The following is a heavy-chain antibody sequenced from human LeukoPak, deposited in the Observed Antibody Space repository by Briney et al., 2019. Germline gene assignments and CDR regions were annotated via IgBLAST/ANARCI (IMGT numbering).Heavy chain of an antibody. D-gene: IGHD4-17*01. CDR3: AKAYGDYNY. CDR2: ISWNSGSI. J-gene: IGHJ4*02. CDR1: GFTFDDYA. V-gene: IGHV3-9*01. Sequence: GGSLRLSCAASGFTFDDYAMHWVRQAPGKGLEWVSGISWNSGSIGYADSVKGRFTISRDNSKSALYLQMNTLRADDTAVYYCAKAYGDYNYWGQGTLVTVSS.